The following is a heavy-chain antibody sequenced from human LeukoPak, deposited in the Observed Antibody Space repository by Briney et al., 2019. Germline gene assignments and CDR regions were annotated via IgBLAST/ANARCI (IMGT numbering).Heavy chain of an antibody. CDR3: ARGGLGYDFWSGYYTGKNGGLGS. J-gene: IGHJ4*02. V-gene: IGHV4-34*01. CDR2: INHSGST. D-gene: IGHD3-3*01. CDR1: GGSFSGYY. Sequence: PSETLSLTCAVYGGSFSGYYWSWIRQPPGKGLEWIGEINHSGSTNYNPSLKSRVTISVDTSKNQFSLKLSSVTAADTAVYYCARGGLGYDFWSGYYTGKNGGLGSWGQGTLVTVSS.